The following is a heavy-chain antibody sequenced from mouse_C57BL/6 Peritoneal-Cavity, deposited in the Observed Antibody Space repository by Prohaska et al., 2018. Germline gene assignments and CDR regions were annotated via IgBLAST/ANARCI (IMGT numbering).Heavy chain of an antibody. J-gene: IGHJ3*01. CDR2: IDPETGGT. D-gene: IGHD1-3*01. V-gene: IGHV1-15*01. Sequence: GAELVRPGASVTLSCKASGYTFTDYEMHWVKQTPVHGLEWIGAIDPETGGTAYNQKFKGKAILTADKSSSTAYIELRILTSEDSAVYCSTTRPAQAPFASRGQATQV. CDR1: GYTFTDYE. CDR3: TTRPAQAPFAS.